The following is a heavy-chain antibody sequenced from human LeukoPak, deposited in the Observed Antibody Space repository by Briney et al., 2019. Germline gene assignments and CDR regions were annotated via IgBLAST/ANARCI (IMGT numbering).Heavy chain of an antibody. CDR1: GYSISSGYY. D-gene: IGHD2-21*02. Sequence: SETLSLTCAVSGYSISSGYYWGWIRQPPGKGLEWIGSIYHSGSTYYNPSLKSRVTISVDTSKNQFSLKLSSATAADTAVYYCARGQPLLFDYWGQGTLVTVSS. CDR2: IYHSGST. V-gene: IGHV4-38-2*01. J-gene: IGHJ4*02. CDR3: ARGQPLLFDY.